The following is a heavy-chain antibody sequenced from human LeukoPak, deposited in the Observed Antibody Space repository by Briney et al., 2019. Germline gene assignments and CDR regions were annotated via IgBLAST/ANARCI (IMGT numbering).Heavy chain of an antibody. V-gene: IGHV4-39*07. CDR3: ARESFGGYPLVH. D-gene: IGHD2-15*01. CDR2: VFYIGNT. J-gene: IGHJ4*02. CDR1: GASITSSPYY. Sequence: SETLSLTCTVSGASITSSPYYWAWIRQPPGKGLEYIASVFYIGNTYYNPSLKSRLTISLDTSKNQFSLKLSSVTAADTAVYYCARESFGGYPLVHWGQGTLVTVSS.